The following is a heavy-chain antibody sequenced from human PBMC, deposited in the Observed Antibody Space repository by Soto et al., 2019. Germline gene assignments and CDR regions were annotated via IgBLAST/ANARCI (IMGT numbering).Heavy chain of an antibody. CDR1: GGTFSSYA. V-gene: IGHV1-69*13. CDR3: ARGLDFWSGPGRFDP. D-gene: IGHD3-3*01. CDR2: IIPIFGTA. Sequence: SVKVSCKASGGTFSSYAISWVRQAPGQGLEWMGGIIPIFGTANYAQKFQGRVTITADESTSTAYMELSSLRSEDTAVYYCARGLDFWSGPGRFDPWGQGTLVTVSS. J-gene: IGHJ5*02.